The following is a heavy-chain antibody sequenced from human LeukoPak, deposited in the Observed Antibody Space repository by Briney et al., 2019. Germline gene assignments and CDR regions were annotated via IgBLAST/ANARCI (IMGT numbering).Heavy chain of an antibody. CDR2: ISSSSSYI. Sequence: GGSLRLSCAASGFTFSSYSMNWVRQAPGKGLEWVSSISSSSSYIYYADSVKGRFTISRDNAKNSLYLQMNSLRAEDTAVYYCARLVQNYYGSSVDAFDIWGQGTMVTVSS. V-gene: IGHV3-21*01. J-gene: IGHJ3*02. CDR1: GFTFSSYS. CDR3: ARLVQNYYGSSVDAFDI. D-gene: IGHD3-22*01.